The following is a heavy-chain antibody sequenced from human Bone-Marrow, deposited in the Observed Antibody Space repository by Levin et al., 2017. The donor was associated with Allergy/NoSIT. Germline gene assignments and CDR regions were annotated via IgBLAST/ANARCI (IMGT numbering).Heavy chain of an antibody. Sequence: LSLTCAASGFNFGNYAMHWVRQAPGKGLEWVALISYDGGSKYYAASVKGRFTISRDSSYNTLYLQMNSLRTEDTALYFCAKSGMAGYYSIYYGMDVWGQGTTVTVSS. CDR2: ISYDGGSK. CDR3: AKSGMAGYYSIYYGMDV. CDR1: GFNFGNYA. D-gene: IGHD3-3*01. V-gene: IGHV3-30-3*01. J-gene: IGHJ6*02.